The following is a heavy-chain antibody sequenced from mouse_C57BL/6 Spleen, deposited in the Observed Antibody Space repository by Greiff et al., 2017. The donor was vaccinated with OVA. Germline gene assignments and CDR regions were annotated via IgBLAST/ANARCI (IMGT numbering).Heavy chain of an antibody. V-gene: IGHV1-22*01. CDR2: INPNNGGT. J-gene: IGHJ2*01. Sequence: VQLQQSGPELVKPGASVKMSCKASGYTFTDYNMHWVKQSHGKSLEWIGYINPNNGGTSYNQKFKGKATLTVNKSSSTAYMELRSLTSEDSAVYYCARGRYGNYVCDYWGQGTTLTVSS. CDR3: ARGRYGNYVCDY. CDR1: GYTFTDYN. D-gene: IGHD2-10*02.